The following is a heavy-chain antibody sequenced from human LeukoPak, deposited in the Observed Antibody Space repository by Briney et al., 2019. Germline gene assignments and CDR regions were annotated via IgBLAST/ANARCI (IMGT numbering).Heavy chain of an antibody. CDR2: ISISGGST. D-gene: IGHD2-15*01. CDR3: ATIGYCSGGSCYSAYFDY. CDR1: GFTFSSNA. Sequence: GGSLRLSCAASGFTFSSNAMSWVRQAPGKGLEWVSAISISGGSTYYADSGKGRFTISRDNSKNTLYLQMNSLRAEDTAVYYCATIGYCSGGSCYSAYFDYWGQGTLVTVSS. V-gene: IGHV3-23*01. J-gene: IGHJ4*02.